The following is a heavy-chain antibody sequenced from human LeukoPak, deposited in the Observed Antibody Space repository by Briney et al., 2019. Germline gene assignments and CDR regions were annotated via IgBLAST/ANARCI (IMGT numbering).Heavy chain of an antibody. D-gene: IGHD6-19*01. V-gene: IGHV3-7*01. J-gene: IGHJ4*02. CDR2: IKQDGSEK. Sequence: GGSLRLSCAVSGFTFSSYWMSWVRQAPGKGLEWAANIKQDGSEKYYVDSVKGRFTISRDNAKNSLYLQMNSLRAEDTAVYYCARGLAVAGTPLYFDYWGQGTLVTVSS. CDR1: GFTFSSYW. CDR3: ARGLAVAGTPLYFDY.